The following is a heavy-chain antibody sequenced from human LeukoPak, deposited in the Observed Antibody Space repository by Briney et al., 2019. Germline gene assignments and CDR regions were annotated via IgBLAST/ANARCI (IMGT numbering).Heavy chain of an antibody. CDR3: AAAYCGGDCPFDY. CDR2: INPSGGST. CDR1: GYTFTNYY. Sequence: ASVKVSCKASGYTFTNYYIHWVRQAPGQGLECMGIINPSGGSTSYAQKFQGRVTITRDMSTSTAYMELSSLRSEDTAVYYCAAAYCGGDCPFDYWGQGTLVTVSS. D-gene: IGHD2-21*02. V-gene: IGHV1-46*01. J-gene: IGHJ4*02.